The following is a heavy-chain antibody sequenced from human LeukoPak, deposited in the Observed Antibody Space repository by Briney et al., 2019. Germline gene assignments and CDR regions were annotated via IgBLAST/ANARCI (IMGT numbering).Heavy chain of an antibody. D-gene: IGHD2-21*02. V-gene: IGHV3-53*01. J-gene: IGHJ4*02. CDR1: GFTVSRNY. Sequence: PGGSLRLSCAVSGFTVSRNYMAWVRQAPGSCLEWVSFIYSSGSTLYADSVKGRFTISRDNSKNTLYLQMNSLRAEDTAVYYCARLFAPFCGNDCGQFDYWGQGTLVTVSS. CDR3: ARLFAPFCGNDCGQFDY. CDR2: IYSSGST.